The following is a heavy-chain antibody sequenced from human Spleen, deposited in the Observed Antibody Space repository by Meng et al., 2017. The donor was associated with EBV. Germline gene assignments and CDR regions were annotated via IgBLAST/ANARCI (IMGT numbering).Heavy chain of an antibody. V-gene: IGHV4-39*01. CDR3: VRQKWQQLGYFDY. Sequence: QLQLKESGPGLVKPSGTLSLTCTVSGGSISSGNYYWGWIRQPPGKGLEWIESMYYSGSSYYNPSLKSRVTVSVDTSKNRFSLKLASVTAADTAVYYCVRQKWQQLGYFDYWGQGTLVTVSS. D-gene: IGHD5-24*01. CDR1: GGSISSGNYY. CDR2: MYYSGSS. J-gene: IGHJ4*02.